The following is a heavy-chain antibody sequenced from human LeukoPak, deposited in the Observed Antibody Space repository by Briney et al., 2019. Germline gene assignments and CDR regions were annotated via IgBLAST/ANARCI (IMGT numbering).Heavy chain of an antibody. CDR3: ATAYGDFRAEGRYFDS. V-gene: IGHV1-18*01. J-gene: IGHJ4*02. CDR2: IRVYNGDT. CDR1: GYTFTSYG. Sequence: ASVKVSCKASGYTFTSYGISWVRQAPGQGLEWMGWIRVYNGDTNYAQKLQGRVTMTTDTSTSTAYMELRSLRSDDTAVYYCATAYGDFRAEGRYFDSWGQGTLVTVSS. D-gene: IGHD4-17*01.